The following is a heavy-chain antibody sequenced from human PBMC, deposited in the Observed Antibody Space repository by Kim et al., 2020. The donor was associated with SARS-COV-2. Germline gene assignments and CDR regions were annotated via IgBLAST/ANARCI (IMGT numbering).Heavy chain of an antibody. CDR3: AKELSSYSSSWNGFDP. Sequence: SLRGRFTISRDNSKNKLYLQKNSLGSEDTSVYYCAKELSSYSSSWNGFDPWGQGTLVTVSS. D-gene: IGHD6-13*01. J-gene: IGHJ5*02. V-gene: IGHV3-30*02.